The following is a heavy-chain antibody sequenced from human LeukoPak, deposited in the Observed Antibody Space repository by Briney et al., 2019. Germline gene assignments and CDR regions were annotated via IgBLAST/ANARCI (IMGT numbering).Heavy chain of an antibody. Sequence: PSETLSFTCTVSGGSISSYYWSWVRQPPGKGLEWIGYIYYSGSTNYNPSPKSRVTISVDTSKNQFSLKLSSVTAADTAVYYCARDVREGYYDSSGYYTDYWGQGTLVTVSS. CDR2: IYYSGST. CDR3: ARDVREGYYDSSGYYTDY. J-gene: IGHJ4*02. D-gene: IGHD3-22*01. CDR1: GGSISSYY. V-gene: IGHV4-59*01.